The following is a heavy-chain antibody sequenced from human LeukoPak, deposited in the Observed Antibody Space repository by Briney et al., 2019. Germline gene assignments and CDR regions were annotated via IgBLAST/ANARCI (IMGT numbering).Heavy chain of an antibody. Sequence: SLRLSCAASGFTFDDYAMHWVLQAPGKGLEWVSGISWNSGSIGYADSVKGRFTISRDNAKNSLYLQMNSLRAEDTALYYCAKAMGSRSGYAIDYWGQGTLVTVSS. D-gene: IGHD5-12*01. CDR3: AKAMGSRSGYAIDY. V-gene: IGHV3-9*01. CDR2: ISWNSGSI. CDR1: GFTFDDYA. J-gene: IGHJ4*02.